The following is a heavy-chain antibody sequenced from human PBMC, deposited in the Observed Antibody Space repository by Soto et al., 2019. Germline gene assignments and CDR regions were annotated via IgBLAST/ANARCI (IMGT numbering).Heavy chain of an antibody. D-gene: IGHD1-26*01. CDR1: AGSISSYF. J-gene: IGHJ5*02. Sequence: SETLSLTCTVSAGSISSYFWSGIRQPPGKGLEWIGYIYYSGSTNYNPSLKSRVTISVDTSKNQFSLKLSSVTAADTAVYYCALYSFSGFEPWGQGTLVTVSS. CDR2: IYYSGST. CDR3: ALYSFSGFEP. V-gene: IGHV4-59*01.